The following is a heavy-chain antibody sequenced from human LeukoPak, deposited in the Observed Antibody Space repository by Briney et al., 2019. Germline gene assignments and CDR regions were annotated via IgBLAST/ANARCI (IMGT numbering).Heavy chain of an antibody. CDR1: GGSISSSSYY. V-gene: IGHV4-39*01. J-gene: IGHJ5*02. CDR2: IYYSGST. Sequence: KPSETLSLTCTVSGGSISSSSYYWGWTRQPPGKGLEWIGSIYYSGSTYYNPSLKSRVTISVDTSKNQFSLKLSSVTAADTAVYYCARIKERNYGDLPRWFDPWGQGTLVTVSS. D-gene: IGHD4-17*01. CDR3: ARIKERNYGDLPRWFDP.